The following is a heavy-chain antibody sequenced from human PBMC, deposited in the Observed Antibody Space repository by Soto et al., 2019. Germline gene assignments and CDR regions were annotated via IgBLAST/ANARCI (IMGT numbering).Heavy chain of an antibody. Sequence: SGPTLVNPTQIRTLTCTFSGFPLRTSGVGVGWIRQPPGKALEWLALIYWNDDKRYSPSLKSRLTITKDTSKNQVGLKMTNLDPVDTSTYFCAHRPGGTTAVHNYFSSWGRGTRVTV. CDR2: IYWNDDK. CDR3: AHRPGGTTAVHNYFSS. V-gene: IGHV2-5*01. J-gene: IGHJ4*02. CDR1: GFPLRTSGVG. D-gene: IGHD6-13*01.